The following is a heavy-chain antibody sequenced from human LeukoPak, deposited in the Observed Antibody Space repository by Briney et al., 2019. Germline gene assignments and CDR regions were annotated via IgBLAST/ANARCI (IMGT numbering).Heavy chain of an antibody. D-gene: IGHD3-10*01. CDR1: GFTFSSYG. Sequence: GRSLRLSCAASGFTFSSYGMHWVRQAPGKGLEWVAVISYDGSNKYYADSVKGRFTISRDNSKNTLYLQMNSLRAEDTAVYYCVKVLLWFGYYYYGMDVWGQGTTVTVSS. CDR2: ISYDGSNK. V-gene: IGHV3-30*18. J-gene: IGHJ6*02. CDR3: VKVLLWFGYYYYGMDV.